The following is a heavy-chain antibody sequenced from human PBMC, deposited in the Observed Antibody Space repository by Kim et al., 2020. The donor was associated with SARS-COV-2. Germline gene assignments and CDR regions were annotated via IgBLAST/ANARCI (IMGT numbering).Heavy chain of an antibody. J-gene: IGHJ4*02. D-gene: IGHD6-19*01. CDR1: GFTFSSYA. Sequence: GGSLRLSCAASGFTFSSYAMHWVRQAPGKGLEWVAVISYGGSNKYYADSVKGRFTISRDNSKNTLYLQMNSLRAEDTAVYYCARETPAGSGWYGEGYYFDYWGQGTLVTVSS. V-gene: IGHV3-30*04. CDR3: ARETPAGSGWYGEGYYFDY. CDR2: ISYGGSNK.